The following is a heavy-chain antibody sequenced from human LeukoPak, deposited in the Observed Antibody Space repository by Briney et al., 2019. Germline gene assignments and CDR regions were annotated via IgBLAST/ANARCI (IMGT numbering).Heavy chain of an antibody. J-gene: IGHJ4*02. Sequence: GGSLRLSCAASGFSFSSYGMHWVRQAPGEGLEWVAVIWYDGSKKYYADSVKGRFTISRDNAKNSLYLQMNSLRAEDTAVYYCARDPGYRDFDYWGQGTLVTVSS. D-gene: IGHD3-9*01. V-gene: IGHV3-33*01. CDR3: ARDPGYRDFDY. CDR1: GFSFSSYG. CDR2: IWYDGSKK.